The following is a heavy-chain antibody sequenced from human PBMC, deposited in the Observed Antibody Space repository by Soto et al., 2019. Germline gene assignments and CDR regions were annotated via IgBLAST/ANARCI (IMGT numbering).Heavy chain of an antibody. CDR1: GGSFSSYY. CDR3: ASQLGTTTRGYFQH. V-gene: IGHV4-59*08. CDR2: IYQSGST. Sequence: QVQLQESGPGLVKPSETLSLTCSVSGGSFSSYYWSWIRQPPGKGLEWFGFIYQSGSTNYNPYLKGRVPISIVTSSNQFSLKLNSVTAADTAVYYCASQLGTTTRGYFQHWGQGILVTVSS. D-gene: IGHD4-17*01. J-gene: IGHJ1*01.